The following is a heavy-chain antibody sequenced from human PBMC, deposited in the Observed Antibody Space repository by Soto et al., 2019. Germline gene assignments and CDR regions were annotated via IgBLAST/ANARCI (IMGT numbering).Heavy chain of an antibody. CDR3: ARLATTVSSPNY. D-gene: IGHD4-17*01. V-gene: IGHV4-39*01. CDR2: IHYRGST. Sequence: SETLSLTCAVSGGSVSVDSYYWAWIRQPPGKGLEWIATIHYRGSTYYATSLKSRVTISIDTSKNQFSLMLASVTATDTAFYYCARLATTVSSPNYWGQGTLVTVSS. CDR1: GGSVSVDSYY. J-gene: IGHJ4*02.